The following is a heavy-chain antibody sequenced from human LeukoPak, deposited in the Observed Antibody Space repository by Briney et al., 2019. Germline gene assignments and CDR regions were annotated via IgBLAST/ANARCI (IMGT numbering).Heavy chain of an antibody. J-gene: IGHJ5*02. CDR3: ARGAVLMVYASYLRAANWFDP. CDR1: GGSFSGYY. D-gene: IGHD2-8*01. CDR2: INHSGST. V-gene: IGHV4-34*01. Sequence: SETLSLTCAVYGGSFSGYYWSWIRQPPGKGLEWIGEINHSGSTNYNLSLKSRVTISVDTSKNQFSLKLSSVTAADTAVYYCARGAVLMVYASYLRAANWFDPWGQGTLVTVSS.